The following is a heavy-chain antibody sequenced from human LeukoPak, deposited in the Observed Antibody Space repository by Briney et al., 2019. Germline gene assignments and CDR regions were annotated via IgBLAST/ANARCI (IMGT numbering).Heavy chain of an antibody. D-gene: IGHD3-22*01. CDR1: GFTFDDYA. V-gene: IGHV3-9*01. J-gene: IGHJ4*02. Sequence: PGRSLRLSCAASGFTFDDYAMHWVRQAPGKGLEWVSGISWNSGSIGYADSVKGRFTISRDNAKNSLYLQMNSLRAEDTALYYCAKAQYYYDSSGSLDYWGQGTLVTVSS. CDR3: AKAQYYYDSSGSLDY. CDR2: ISWNSGSI.